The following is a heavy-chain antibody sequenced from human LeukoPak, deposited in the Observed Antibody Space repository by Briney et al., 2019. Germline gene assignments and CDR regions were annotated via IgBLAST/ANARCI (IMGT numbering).Heavy chain of an antibody. CDR1: GFTFTNAW. V-gene: IGHV3-15*07. D-gene: IGHD6-19*01. CDR2: IKRKADGGTP. J-gene: IGHJ4*02. Sequence: GGSLRLSCVASGFTFTNAWMNWVRQAPGKGLEWVGRIKRKADGGTPDYAAPLKGRFTISRDDSKNTLYLQMNSLSTEDTAVYYCISYINGWPPAADFWGQGTLVTVSS. CDR3: ISYINGWPPAADF.